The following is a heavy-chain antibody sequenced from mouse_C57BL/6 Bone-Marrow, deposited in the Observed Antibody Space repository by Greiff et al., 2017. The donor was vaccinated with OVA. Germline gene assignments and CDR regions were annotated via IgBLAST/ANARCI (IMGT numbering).Heavy chain of an antibody. V-gene: IGHV5-12*01. Sequence: EVKVVESGGGLVQPGGSLKLSCAASGFTFSDYYMYWIRQTPEKRLEWVAYISNGGGSIYYPDTVKGRFTISRDTAKNTLYLQMSRLKSEDTAMYYCARLDAMSYWGQGTSVTVSS. CDR3: ARLDAMSY. CDR1: GFTFSDYY. J-gene: IGHJ4*01. CDR2: ISNGGGSI.